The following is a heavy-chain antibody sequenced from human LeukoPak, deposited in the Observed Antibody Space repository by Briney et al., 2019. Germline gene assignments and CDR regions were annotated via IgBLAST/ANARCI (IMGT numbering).Heavy chain of an antibody. J-gene: IGHJ4*02. CDR3: AKSSGQQLVLFDY. D-gene: IGHD6-13*01. CDR1: GFTFSSYA. Sequence: GGSLRLSCAASGFTFSSYAMHWVRQAPGKGLEWVSAISGSGGSTYYADSVKGRFTISRDNSKNTLYLQMNSLRAEDTAVYYCAKSSGQQLVLFDYWGQGTLVTVSS. CDR2: ISGSGGST. V-gene: IGHV3-23*01.